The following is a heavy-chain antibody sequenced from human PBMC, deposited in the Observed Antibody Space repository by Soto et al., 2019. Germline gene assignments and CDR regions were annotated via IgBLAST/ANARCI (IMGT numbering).Heavy chain of an antibody. J-gene: IGHJ5*02. CDR1: GGSISSSIYY. CDR2: IYYSGST. V-gene: IGHV4-39*01. Sequence: SETLSLTCTVSGGSISSSIYYWGWIRQPPGKGLEWIGSIYYSGSTYYNPSLKSRVTISVDTSKNQFSLKLSSVTAADTAVYYCARRAEFCSSTSCTPTRFDPWGQGTLVTVS. CDR3: ARRAEFCSSTSCTPTRFDP. D-gene: IGHD2-2*01.